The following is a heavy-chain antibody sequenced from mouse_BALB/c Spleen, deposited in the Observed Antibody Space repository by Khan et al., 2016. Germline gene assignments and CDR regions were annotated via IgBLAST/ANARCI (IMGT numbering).Heavy chain of an antibody. CDR2: ISYSGST. V-gene: IGHV3-2*02. D-gene: IGHD1-1*01. Sequence: EVQRQESGPGLVKPSQSLSLTCTVTGYSITSDYAWNWIRQFPGNKLEWMGYISYSGSTSYNPSLKSRISITRDTSKNQFFLQLNSVTTEDTATYYCARFITTVVAYYFDYWGQGTTLTVSS. CDR3: ARFITTVVAYYFDY. J-gene: IGHJ2*01. CDR1: GYSITSDYA.